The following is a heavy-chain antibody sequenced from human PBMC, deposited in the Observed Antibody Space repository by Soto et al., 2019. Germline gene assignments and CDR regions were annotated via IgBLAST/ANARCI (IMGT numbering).Heavy chain of an antibody. CDR3: ARGRSAYYEFRYGYRYYMDV. J-gene: IGHJ6*03. CDR2: IDHSGST. V-gene: IGHV4-34*01. CDR1: GESFSGFH. D-gene: IGHD3-3*01. Sequence: QEQLLQWGAGLLKPSETLSLTCTVYGESFSGFHWSWIRQPPGKGLEWIGQIDHSGSTTYNPSLRGRVIISVDPSKKHVSLNLTSVAAADTAVYFWARGRSAYYEFRYGYRYYMDVWGKGNTVTVS.